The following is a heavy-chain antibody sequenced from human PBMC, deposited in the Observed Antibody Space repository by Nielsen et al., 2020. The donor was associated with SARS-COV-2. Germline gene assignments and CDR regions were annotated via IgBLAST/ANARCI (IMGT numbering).Heavy chain of an antibody. V-gene: IGHV1-46*01. CDR3: ARDKPEEYYYDSSGYNPSY. CDR2: INPSDGST. D-gene: IGHD3-22*01. CDR1: GYTFTSYY. J-gene: IGHJ4*02. Sequence: ASVKVSCKASGYTFTSYYMHWVRQAPGQGLEWMGIINPSDGSTSYAQKFQGRVTMTRDTSTSTVYMELSSLRSEDTAVYYCARDKPEEYYYDSSGYNPSYWGQGTLVTVSS.